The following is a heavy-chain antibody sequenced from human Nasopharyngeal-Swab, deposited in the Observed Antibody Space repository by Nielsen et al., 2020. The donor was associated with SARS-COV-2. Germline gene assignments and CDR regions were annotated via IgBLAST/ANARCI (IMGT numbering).Heavy chain of an antibody. Sequence: SETLSLTCTVSGGSISSSSYYWGWLRPPPGKGLEWIGNINCSGKTFYNPSNKSRVTISVDTSKNQFSLKLSSVTGANMTVYYGAWGVMTSVSGGGWNDYWGQGTLVTVSS. CDR3: AWGVMTSVSGGGWNDY. CDR1: GGSISSSSYY. J-gene: IGHJ4*02. CDR2: INCSGKT. V-gene: IGHV4-39*01. D-gene: IGHD3-16*01.